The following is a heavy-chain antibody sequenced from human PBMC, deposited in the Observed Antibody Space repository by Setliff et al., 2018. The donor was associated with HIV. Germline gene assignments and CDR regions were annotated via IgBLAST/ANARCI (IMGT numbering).Heavy chain of an antibody. Sequence: PSETLSLTCSVSGGVSGGDMGVHDWSWIRQPPGKGLEWIGYIYDNEKTFYNPSLKSRVTITVDTSKNQISLRLSSVTAAYTARYYCPRHEGYLYDCNRYFGRIDTWGQGTLVTVSS. CDR3: PRHEGYLYDCNRYFGRIDT. CDR2: IYDNEKT. V-gene: IGHV4-61*08. CDR1: GGVSGGDMGVHD. J-gene: IGHJ5*02. D-gene: IGHD2-21*01.